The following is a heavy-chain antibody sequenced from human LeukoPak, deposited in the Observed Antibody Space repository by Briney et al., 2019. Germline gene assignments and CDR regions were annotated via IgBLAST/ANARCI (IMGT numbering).Heavy chain of an antibody. J-gene: IGHJ4*02. D-gene: IGHD5-18*01. V-gene: IGHV1-2*02. CDR2: INPNSGGT. CDR3: ARDTAIGLTSVNY. Sequence: ASVKVSCKASGYTFTGYYMHWVRQAPGQGLEWMGWINPNSGGTNYAQKFQGRVTMTGDTSISTAYMELSRLRSDDTAVYYCARDTAIGLTSVNYWGQGTLVTASS. CDR1: GYTFTGYY.